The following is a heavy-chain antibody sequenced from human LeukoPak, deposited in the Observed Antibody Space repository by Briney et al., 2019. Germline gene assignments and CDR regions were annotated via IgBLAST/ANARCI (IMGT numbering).Heavy chain of an antibody. D-gene: IGHD2/OR15-2a*01. CDR3: ARFVLDKGFDP. CDR1: GGTFSSYA. CDR2: IIPILGIA. Sequence: SVKVSCKASGGTFSSYAISWVRQAPGQGLEWMGRIIPILGIANYAQKFQGRVTISADKSTSTAYMELSSLRSEDTAVYYCARFVLDKGFDPWGQGTLVTVSS. J-gene: IGHJ5*02. V-gene: IGHV1-69*04.